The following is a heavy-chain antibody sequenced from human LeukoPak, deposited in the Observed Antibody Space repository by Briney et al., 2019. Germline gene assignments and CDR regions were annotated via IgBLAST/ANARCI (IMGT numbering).Heavy chain of an antibody. Sequence: SETLSLTCTVSGGSISGYYWSWIRQPPGKGLEWIGEINHSGSTNYNPSLKSRVTISVDTSKNQFSLKLSSVTAADTAVYYCARISRVAPGDYWGQGTLVTVSS. V-gene: IGHV4-34*01. CDR1: GGSISGYY. CDR3: ARISRVAPGDY. D-gene: IGHD5-12*01. CDR2: INHSGST. J-gene: IGHJ4*02.